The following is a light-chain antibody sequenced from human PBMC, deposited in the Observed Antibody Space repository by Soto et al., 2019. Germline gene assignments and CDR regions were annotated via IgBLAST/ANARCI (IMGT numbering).Light chain of an antibody. J-gene: IGKJ1*01. Sequence: DIQMTQSPSSLSASVGDRVTITCRASQSISSYLNWYQQKPVKAPNLLIYAASSLQSGGPSRFSGSASGTEFTLAISSLQPDDFATYYCQQYNSYPWTFGQGTKVDIK. CDR1: QSISSY. CDR3: QQYNSYPWT. V-gene: IGKV1-39*01. CDR2: AAS.